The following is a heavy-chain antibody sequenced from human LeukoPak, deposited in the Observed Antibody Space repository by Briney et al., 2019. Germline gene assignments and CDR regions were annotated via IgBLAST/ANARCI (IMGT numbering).Heavy chain of an antibody. D-gene: IGHD4-23*01. CDR1: GGTFSSHE. Sequence: ASVKVSCKASGGTFSSHEISWVRQAPGQGLEWMGGITPMFGIAKYAQKFQGRVTISAVESMSTVHMELSSLRYEDTAKYYCARGWLADSTVVTPYNYWGQGTVVTVSS. J-gene: IGHJ4*02. CDR2: ITPMFGIA. V-gene: IGHV1-69*13. CDR3: ARGWLADSTVVTPYNY.